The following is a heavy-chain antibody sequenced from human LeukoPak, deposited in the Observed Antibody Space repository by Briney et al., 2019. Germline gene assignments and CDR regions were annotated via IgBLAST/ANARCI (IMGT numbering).Heavy chain of an antibody. J-gene: IGHJ6*02. D-gene: IGHD4-17*01. CDR1: EFTSSSYW. CDR2: INSDGSIT. V-gene: IGHV3-74*03. CDR3: ALQRYGDYSNMDV. Sequence: GGSLRLSRAASEFTSSSYWMHWVRQAPGKGLMWVSYINSDGSITKYADSVKGRFTISRDNAKNTLYLQMNSLRAEDTAVYYCALQRYGDYSNMDVWGQGTTVTVSS.